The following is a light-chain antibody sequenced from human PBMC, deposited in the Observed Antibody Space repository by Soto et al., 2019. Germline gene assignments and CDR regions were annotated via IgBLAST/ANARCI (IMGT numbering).Light chain of an antibody. V-gene: IGKV3-20*01. CDR1: QSVSSNY. J-gene: IGKJ5*01. Sequence: EIVLTQSPGTLSLSPGERATLSCMASQSVSSNYLAWYQQRPGQAPRLLIYGATTGATGVPDRFSGSGSGTDFTLTISRLEPEDFAAYYCQQHSSPPITFGQGTRLEIK. CDR3: QQHSSPPIT. CDR2: GAT.